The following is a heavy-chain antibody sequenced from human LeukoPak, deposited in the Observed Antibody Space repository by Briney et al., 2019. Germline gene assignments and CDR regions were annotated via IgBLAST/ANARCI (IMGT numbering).Heavy chain of an antibody. CDR3: AKDRDNYYETARFDP. CDR2: ISDSGSST. CDR1: GFTFISYA. V-gene: IGHV3-23*01. Sequence: PGGSLRLSCAASGFTFISYAMSWVRQAPGKGLEWVSGISDSGSSTYYADSVKGRFTISRDNSKNTLYLQMSSLRGEDTAVYYCAKDRDNYYETARFDPWGHGTLVTVSS. J-gene: IGHJ5*02. D-gene: IGHD3-22*01.